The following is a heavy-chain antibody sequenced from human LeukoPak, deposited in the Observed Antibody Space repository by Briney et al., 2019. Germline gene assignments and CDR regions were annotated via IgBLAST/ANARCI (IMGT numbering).Heavy chain of an antibody. Sequence: VASVKVPCKASGYTFTSYYIHWVRQAPGQGLEWMGIINPSGGRTSYAQNFQGRVAVTRDTSTSTIYMELSSLTSEDTAVYYCAGTAGYSYGRIDYWGQGTLVTVSS. D-gene: IGHD5-18*01. V-gene: IGHV1-46*01. CDR1: GYTFTSYY. J-gene: IGHJ4*02. CDR2: INPSGGRT. CDR3: AGTAGYSYGRIDY.